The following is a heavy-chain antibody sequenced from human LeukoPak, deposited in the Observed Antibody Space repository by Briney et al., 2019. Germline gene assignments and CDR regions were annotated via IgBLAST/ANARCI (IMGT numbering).Heavy chain of an antibody. CDR1: GFTFNNYW. CDR3: ARVAINDYGDYFDY. CDR2: IKQDGSEK. V-gene: IGHV3-7*01. D-gene: IGHD4-17*01. Sequence: GGSLRLSCAASGFTFNNYWMSWVRQAPGKGLEWVANIKQDGSEKYYVDSVKGRFTISRDNAKNSLYLQMNSLRAEDTAVYYCARVAINDYGDYFDYWGQGTLVTVSS. J-gene: IGHJ4*02.